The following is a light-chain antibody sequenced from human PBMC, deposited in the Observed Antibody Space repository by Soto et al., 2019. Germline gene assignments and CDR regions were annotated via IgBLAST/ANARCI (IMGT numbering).Light chain of an antibody. CDR2: MAS. Sequence: DIQMTQSPSTLSASVGDRITITCRASQSISSSLAWYQQKPGKAPKLLIYMASNLQSGVPSRFRGSGYQTEFTLTITSLQPDDFATYYCQQYDTYTTFGGGTKVDI. V-gene: IGKV1-5*03. CDR1: QSISSS. CDR3: QQYDTYTT. J-gene: IGKJ4*01.